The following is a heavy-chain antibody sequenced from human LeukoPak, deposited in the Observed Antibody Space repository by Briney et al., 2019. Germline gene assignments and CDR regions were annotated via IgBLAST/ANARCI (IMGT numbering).Heavy chain of an antibody. D-gene: IGHD4-17*01. V-gene: IGHV3-64*01. CDR3: ARALRSVSPVDY. CDR1: GFTFSSYA. J-gene: IGHJ4*02. CDR2: ISSNGGST. Sequence: QTGGSLRLSCAASGFTFSSYAMHWVRQAPGKGLEYVSAISSNGGSTYYANSVKGRFTISRDNSKNTLYLQMGSLRAEDMAVYYCARALRSVSPVDYWGQGTLVTVSS.